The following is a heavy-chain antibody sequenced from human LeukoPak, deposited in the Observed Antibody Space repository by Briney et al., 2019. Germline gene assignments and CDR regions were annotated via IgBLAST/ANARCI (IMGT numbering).Heavy chain of an antibody. J-gene: IGHJ3*02. V-gene: IGHV1-69*13. CDR1: VDTFTSYA. Sequence: ASVKVSCKASVDTFTSYAISWVRQAPRQGREWMGGIIRIFGTTNYTQKFQGRVTLSADEFTSTAYMCQSRPRDERTALYFSVRVPNGEGDYRLLLGAFDIWGQGTMVTVSS. D-gene: IGHD4-17*01. CDR2: IIRIFGTT. CDR3: VRVPNGEGDYRLLLGAFDI.